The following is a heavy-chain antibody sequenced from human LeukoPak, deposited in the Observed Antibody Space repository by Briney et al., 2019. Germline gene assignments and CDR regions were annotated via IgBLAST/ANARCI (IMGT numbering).Heavy chain of an antibody. CDR2: INGDGRNI. CDR1: GFTFSSYW. D-gene: IGHD2-21*02. Sequence: PGGSLRLSCVASGFTFSSYWMHWVRQDPRKGLVWVSRINGDGRNINYADSVRGRFTISRDNAKNSLYLQMNSLRGEDTAVYYCARDGGDCGGDCYPYYYYGMDVWGQGTTVTVSS. V-gene: IGHV3-74*01. CDR3: ARDGGDCGGDCYPYYYYGMDV. J-gene: IGHJ6*02.